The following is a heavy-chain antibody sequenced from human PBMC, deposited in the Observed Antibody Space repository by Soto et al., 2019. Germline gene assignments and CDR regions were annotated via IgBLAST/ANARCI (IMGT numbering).Heavy chain of an antibody. Sequence: PGGSLRLSCAASGFTFDDYGMSWVRQAPGKGLEWVASINQDGSGTCYVDSVKGRFTISRDNAKNSLYLQMNSLRAEDTAVYYCARDYYDILTGYSYDAFDIWGQGTMVTVSS. J-gene: IGHJ3*02. V-gene: IGHV3-7*03. CDR2: INQDGSGT. CDR1: GFTFDDYG. D-gene: IGHD3-9*01. CDR3: ARDYYDILTGYSYDAFDI.